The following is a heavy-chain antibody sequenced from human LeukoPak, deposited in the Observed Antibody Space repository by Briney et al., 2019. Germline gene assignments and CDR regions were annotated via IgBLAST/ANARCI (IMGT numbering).Heavy chain of an antibody. CDR2: INPNSGGT. J-gene: IGHJ4*02. CDR1: GYTFTGYY. D-gene: IGHD3-22*01. Sequence: ASVKVSCKASGYTFTGYYMHWVRQAPGQGLEWMGRINPNSGGTNYAQKFQGRVTMTRGTSISTAYMELSRLRSDDTAVYYCAVDSSGYSTRNFDYWGQGTLVTVSS. V-gene: IGHV1-2*06. CDR3: AVDSSGYSTRNFDY.